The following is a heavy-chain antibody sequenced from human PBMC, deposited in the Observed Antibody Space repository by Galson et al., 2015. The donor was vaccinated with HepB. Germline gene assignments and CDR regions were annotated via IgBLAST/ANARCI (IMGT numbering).Heavy chain of an antibody. CDR2: ISSSSSYT. V-gene: IGHV3-11*06. Sequence: SLRLSCAASGFTFSDYYMSWIRQAPGKGLEWVSYISSSSSYTNYADSVKGRFTISRDNAKNSLYLQMNSLRAEDTAVYYCARASRGSGYQRVAYFDYWGQGTLVTVSS. CDR1: GFTFSDYY. J-gene: IGHJ4*02. D-gene: IGHD3-22*01. CDR3: ARASRGSGYQRVAYFDY.